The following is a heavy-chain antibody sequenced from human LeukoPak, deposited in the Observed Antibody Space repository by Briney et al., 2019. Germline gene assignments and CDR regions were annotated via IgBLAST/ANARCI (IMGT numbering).Heavy chain of an antibody. V-gene: IGHV4-39*01. CDR2: IYYSGST. D-gene: IGHD5-24*01. J-gene: IGHJ4*02. Sequence: SETLSLTCTVSGDSISSSHYSWGWIRQPPGKGLQWIGNIYYSGSTSYNPSLKSRLTISVDTSKNQFSLKLSSVTAADTALYYCARLRWSYYFDIWGQGTLVTVSS. CDR3: ARLRWSYYFDI. CDR1: GDSISSSHYS.